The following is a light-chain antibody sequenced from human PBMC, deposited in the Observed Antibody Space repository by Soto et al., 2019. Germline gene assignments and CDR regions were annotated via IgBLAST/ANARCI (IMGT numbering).Light chain of an antibody. J-gene: IGKJ1*01. V-gene: IGKV3-15*01. CDR3: QQYNNWWT. CDR2: GAS. Sequence: EIVMTQSPATLSVSPGERATLSCRASQSVSNNLAWYQQKPGQAPRLLIYGASTRATGIPARFSGSGSGTEFTRTISSLQSEDFAVYYCQQYNNWWTFGQGTKVDI. CDR1: QSVSNN.